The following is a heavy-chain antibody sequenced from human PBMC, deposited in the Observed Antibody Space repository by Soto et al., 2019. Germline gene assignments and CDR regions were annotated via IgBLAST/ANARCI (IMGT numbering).Heavy chain of an antibody. CDR1: GGSIDGHN. CDR3: VRQGIGNLHGLVDI. CDR2: VYSTGGS. Sequence: QVQLHESGPGLVKPSETLSLTCTVSGGSIDGHNCAWIRQTPGKALEWIGYVYSTGGSGNNPALKCRVPLSMVTSKRQFSLQMRSVTAADTAVYYCVRQGIGNLHGLVDIWGRGTTVTVSS. V-gene: IGHV4-59*08. D-gene: IGHD3-10*01. J-gene: IGHJ6*02.